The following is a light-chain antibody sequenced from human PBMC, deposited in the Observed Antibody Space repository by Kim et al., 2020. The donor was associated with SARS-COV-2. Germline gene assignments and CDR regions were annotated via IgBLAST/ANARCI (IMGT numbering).Light chain of an antibody. CDR2: QDN. J-gene: IGLJ2*01. V-gene: IGLV3-1*01. CDR1: KLCHKY. Sequence: SYELTQPPSVSVSPGQTASITCSGDKLCHKYACWYQQKPGQSPVLVIYQDNKRPSGIPERFSGSNFGNTATLTISGTQPMDEADYYCQAWDSTTAHVVFGGGTQLTVL. CDR3: QAWDSTTAHVV.